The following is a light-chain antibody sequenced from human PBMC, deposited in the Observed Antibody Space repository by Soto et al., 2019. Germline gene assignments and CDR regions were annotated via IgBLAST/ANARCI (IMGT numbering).Light chain of an antibody. J-gene: IGKJ1*01. CDR3: QQSYSTPPT. V-gene: IGKV1-39*01. Sequence: DIQMTQSPSSLSASVGYRVTITCRASQSISSYLHWYQQKPGKSPKLLIYAASSLQSGVPSRFSGSGSGTDFTLTISSLQPEDFATYYCQQSYSTPPTFGQGTKVESK. CDR1: QSISSY. CDR2: AAS.